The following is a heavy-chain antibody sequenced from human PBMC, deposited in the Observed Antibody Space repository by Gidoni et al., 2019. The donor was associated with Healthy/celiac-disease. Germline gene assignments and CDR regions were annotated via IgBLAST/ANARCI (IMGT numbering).Heavy chain of an antibody. J-gene: IGHJ3*02. CDR2: IYYSGST. V-gene: IGHV4-39*01. CDR3: ARQRRASDAFDI. Sequence: QLQLQESGPGLVKPSETLSLTCTVSGGSIRSSSYYWGWIRPPPGKGLEWIGSIYYSGSTYYNPSLKSRVTISVDTSKNQFSLKLSSVTAADTAVYYCARQRRASDAFDIWGQGTMVTVSS. CDR1: GGSIRSSSYY.